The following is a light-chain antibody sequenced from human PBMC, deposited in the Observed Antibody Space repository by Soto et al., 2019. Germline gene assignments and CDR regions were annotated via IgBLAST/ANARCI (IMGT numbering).Light chain of an antibody. V-gene: IGKV1-39*01. J-gene: IGKJ1*01. Sequence: DIQMTQSPSSLSASVGDRVTITCRASQSISSYLNWYQHKPGKAPKLLIYAASSLQSGVPSRFSGSGSGTDFTFTISSLQPDDFATYYCQQYNSYSPTFGQGTKVDIK. CDR1: QSISSY. CDR2: AAS. CDR3: QQYNSYSPT.